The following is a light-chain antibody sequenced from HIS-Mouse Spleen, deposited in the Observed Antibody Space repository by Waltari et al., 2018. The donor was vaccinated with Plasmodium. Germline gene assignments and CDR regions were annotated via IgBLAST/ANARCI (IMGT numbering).Light chain of an antibody. Sequence: SYELTQHPSVSVSPGQTARITCSGDASPTKYAYWYQQKSGQAPVLVIYEDSKRPSGIPERFSGSSSGTMATLTISGAQVEDEADYYCYSTDSSGNHRVFGGGTKLTVL. CDR2: EDS. V-gene: IGLV3-10*01. CDR1: ASPTKY. CDR3: YSTDSSGNHRV. J-gene: IGLJ3*02.